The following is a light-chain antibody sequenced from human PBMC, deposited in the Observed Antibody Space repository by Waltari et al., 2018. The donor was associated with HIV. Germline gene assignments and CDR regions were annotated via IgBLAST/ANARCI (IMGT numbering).Light chain of an antibody. CDR2: GNT. CDR1: RSNIGSGPE. J-gene: IGLJ2*01. Sequence: QSVLTQPPSMSGAPGQRVTISCTGSRSNIGSGPEVHWYQQLPGTAPKLLIYGNTNRPSGVPDRFSGSKSGTSASLAITGLQAEDEADYYCQSYDSSLNKVFGGGTKLTVL. CDR3: QSYDSSLNKV. V-gene: IGLV1-40*01.